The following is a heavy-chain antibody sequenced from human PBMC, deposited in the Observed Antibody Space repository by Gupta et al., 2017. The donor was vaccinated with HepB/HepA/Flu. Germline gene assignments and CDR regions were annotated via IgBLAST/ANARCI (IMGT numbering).Heavy chain of an antibody. CDR1: GFTFSSYW. D-gene: IGHD1-26*01. J-gene: IGHJ4*02. V-gene: IGHV3-7*01. CDR3: ARHIGIVGVTTCNY. Sequence: EVQLVESGGGLVQPGGYLRLPCTASGFTFSSYWMSWVRQAPGKWMEWVPSISDDGSKTYYVDSVKGQFTISRYNAKNSLYLQMNSLRAEDTAVYYCARHIGIVGVTTCNYWGQGILVTVSS. CDR2: ISDDGSKT.